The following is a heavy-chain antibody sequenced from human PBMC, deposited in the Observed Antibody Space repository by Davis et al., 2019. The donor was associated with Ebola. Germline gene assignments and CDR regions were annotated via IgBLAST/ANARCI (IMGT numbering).Heavy chain of an antibody. CDR3: VRGSDAYKTGY. D-gene: IGHD5-24*01. V-gene: IGHV4-59*01. J-gene: IGHJ4*02. CDR2: ISNGGRT. CDR1: GFTFSSYA. Sequence: ESLKISCAASGFTFSSYAMHWIRQSPGKGLEWIAFISNGGRTIYNPSLRGRVTISIDTSKNQFSLEVRSVTAADTAFYYCVRGSDAYKTGYWGQGTLVTVSS.